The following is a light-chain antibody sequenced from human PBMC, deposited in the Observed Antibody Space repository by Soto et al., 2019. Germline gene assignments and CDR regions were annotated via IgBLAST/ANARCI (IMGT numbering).Light chain of an antibody. CDR1: SSNIGRNT. J-gene: IGLJ2*01. Sequence: QSVLTQPPSASGTPGQRVTMSCSGRSSNIGRNTVNWYQQLPGTAPKLLINSNSQRPSGVPDRFSGSKSGTSASLAISGLQSEDEADYYCAAWDDSLTGVVFGGGTKVTVL. CDR3: AAWDDSLTGVV. V-gene: IGLV1-44*01. CDR2: SNS.